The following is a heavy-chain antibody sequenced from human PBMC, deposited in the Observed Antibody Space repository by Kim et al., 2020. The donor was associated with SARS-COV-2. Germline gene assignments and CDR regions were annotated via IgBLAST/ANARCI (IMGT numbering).Heavy chain of an antibody. CDR3: ARGDRRGIYCSGGSCYPDY. Sequence: ASVKVSCKASGYTFTSYAMHWVRQAPGQRLEWMGWINAGNGNTKYSQKFQGRVTITRDTSASTAYIELSSLRSEDTALYYCARGDRRGIYCSGGSCYPDYWGQGTLVTVSS. V-gene: IGHV1-3*01. CDR1: GYTFTSYA. J-gene: IGHJ4*02. D-gene: IGHD2-15*01. CDR2: INAGNGNT.